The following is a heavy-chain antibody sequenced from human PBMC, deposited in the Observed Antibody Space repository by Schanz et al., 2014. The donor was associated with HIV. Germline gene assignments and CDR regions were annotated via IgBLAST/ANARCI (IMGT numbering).Heavy chain of an antibody. D-gene: IGHD6-6*01. J-gene: IGHJ4*02. V-gene: IGHV3-33*01. CDR1: GFTFRSYG. CDR3: AREAVRFFDY. CDR2: TWYDGSNK. Sequence: VQLLESGGGLLQPGGSLRLSCAASGFTFRSYGMHWVRQAPGKGLEWVAVTWYDGSNKYYADSVKGRFTISRDSSKNTLYLQMNSLRAEDTAVYYCAREAVRFFDYWGQGTLVTVSS.